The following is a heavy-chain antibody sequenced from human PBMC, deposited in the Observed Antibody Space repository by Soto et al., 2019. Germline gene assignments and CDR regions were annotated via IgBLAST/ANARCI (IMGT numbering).Heavy chain of an antibody. CDR3: ASLNKYASHGDGEPALQRWAVALIIIPINECKPLQGLS. Sequence: GGSLRLSCAASGFTFSRYWMSWVRQAPGKGLEWVANIKGDGSEKYYVDSVKGRFTISRDNAKNSLYLQMNSLRAEDTAVYYCASLNKYASHGDGEPALQRWAVALIIIPINECKPLQGLSWG. D-gene: IGHD2-21*01. CDR2: IKGDGSEK. CDR1: GFTFSRYW. V-gene: IGHV3-7*01. J-gene: IGHJ5*01.